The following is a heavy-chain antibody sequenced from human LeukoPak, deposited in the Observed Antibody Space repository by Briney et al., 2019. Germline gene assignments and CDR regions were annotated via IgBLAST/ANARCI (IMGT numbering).Heavy chain of an antibody. V-gene: IGHV5-51*01. CDR3: ARQTYGGGGDAFDI. J-gene: IGHJ3*02. CDR1: GFTFSSYA. D-gene: IGHD4-23*01. CDR2: IYPGDSDT. Sequence: GGSLRLSCAASGFTFSSYAMSWVRQAPGKGLEWMGIIYPGDSDTRYSPSFQGQVTISADKSISTAYLQWSSLKASDTAMYYCARQTYGGGGDAFDIWGQGTMVTVSS.